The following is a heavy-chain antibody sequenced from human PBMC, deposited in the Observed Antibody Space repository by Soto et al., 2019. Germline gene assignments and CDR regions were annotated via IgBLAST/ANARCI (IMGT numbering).Heavy chain of an antibody. V-gene: IGHV1-69*13. D-gene: IGHD6-6*01. CDR3: ARVPRYSSSSYYYYGRDV. J-gene: IGHJ6*04. CDR2: IIPIFGTA. Sequence: ASVKVSCKASGGTFSSYAISWVRQAPGQGLEWMGGIIPIFGTANYAQKFQGRVTITADESTSTAYMELSSLRSEDTAVYYCARVPRYSSSSYYYYGRDVWGKGTTGXV. CDR1: GGTFSSYA.